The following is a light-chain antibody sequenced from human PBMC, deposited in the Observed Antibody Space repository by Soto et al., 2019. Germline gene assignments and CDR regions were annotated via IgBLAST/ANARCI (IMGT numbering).Light chain of an antibody. CDR2: GAS. Sequence: ENVLTQSPGTLSLSPGERSTLSCRASQSVSSNYVAWYQQKPGQAPRLLVYGASSRATGIPDRFSGSGSGTDFTLTISRLGAEDFAVYYCQQYGSSRWTFGQGTKVEIK. V-gene: IGKV3-20*01. CDR1: QSVSSNY. J-gene: IGKJ1*01. CDR3: QQYGSSRWT.